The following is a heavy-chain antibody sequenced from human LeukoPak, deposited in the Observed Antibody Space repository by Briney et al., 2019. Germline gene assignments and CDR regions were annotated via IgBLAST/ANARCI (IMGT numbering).Heavy chain of an antibody. CDR1: GFTFSRSN. V-gene: IGHV3-48*01. D-gene: IGHD3-22*01. Sequence: GGSLRLSCAASGFTFSRSNMNWVRQAPGKGLEWISYIGTSGSPTFYADSVKGRFSISRDNAKNSLFLQMSSLRAEDTAVYYCARDRYYYDTSGSCFDYWGQGTLVTVSS. CDR3: ARDRYYYDTSGSCFDY. CDR2: IGTSGSPT. J-gene: IGHJ4*02.